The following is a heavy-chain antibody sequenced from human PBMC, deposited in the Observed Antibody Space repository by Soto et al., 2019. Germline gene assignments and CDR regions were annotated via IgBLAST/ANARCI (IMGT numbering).Heavy chain of an antibody. Sequence: PGGSLRLSCAASGFTFSSYVMHWVREAPGKGLEWVAVISYDGSNKYYADSVKGRFTISRDYSKNTLYLQMNSLRAEDTAVYYCAKQLVRPWDYFDSWGKGTLVTASS. CDR2: ISYDGSNK. D-gene: IGHD6-13*01. J-gene: IGHJ4*02. CDR3: AKQLVRPWDYFDS. CDR1: GFTFSSYV. V-gene: IGHV3-30*18.